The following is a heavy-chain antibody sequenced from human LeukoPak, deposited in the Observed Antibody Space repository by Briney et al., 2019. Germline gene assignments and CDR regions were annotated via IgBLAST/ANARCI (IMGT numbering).Heavy chain of an antibody. J-gene: IGHJ5*02. V-gene: IGHV4-59*08. CDR3: ASCLPGEGIDP. Sequence: KPSETLSLTCTVSGGSINTLYWSWIRQSPGKGLEWIGYIFYSGSTNYNPALKSRVTISVDTSKNQFSLKLSSVTAADTAVYYCASCLPGEGIDPWGQGTLVTVSS. CDR1: GGSINTLY. CDR2: IFYSGST. D-gene: IGHD3-16*01.